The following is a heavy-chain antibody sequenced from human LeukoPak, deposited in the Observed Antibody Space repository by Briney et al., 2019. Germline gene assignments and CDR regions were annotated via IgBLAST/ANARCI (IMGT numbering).Heavy chain of an antibody. Sequence: SETLSLTCTVSGGSISSSSYYWGWIRQPPGKGLEWIGSIYYSGSTYYNPSLKSRVTISVDTSKNQFSLKLSSVTAADTAVYYCARDPSLVTTRGGYYYYYGMDVWGQGTTVTVSS. V-gene: IGHV4-39*07. J-gene: IGHJ6*02. CDR2: IYYSGST. CDR3: ARDPSLVTTRGGYYYYYGMDV. CDR1: GGSISSSSYY. D-gene: IGHD4-17*01.